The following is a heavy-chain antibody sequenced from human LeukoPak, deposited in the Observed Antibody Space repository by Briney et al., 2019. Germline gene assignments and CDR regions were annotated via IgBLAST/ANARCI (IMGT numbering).Heavy chain of an antibody. D-gene: IGHD6-13*01. CDR1: GGTFSSYA. V-gene: IGHV1-69*04. CDR3: ARGGPIAAAARGMDV. CDR2: IIPIFGIE. Sequence: SVKVSCKASGGTFSSYAISWVRQAPGQGLEWMGRIIPIFGIENYAQKFQGRVTITADKSTSTAYMELSSLRSEDTAVYYCARGGPIAAAARGMDVWGQGTTVTVSS. J-gene: IGHJ6*02.